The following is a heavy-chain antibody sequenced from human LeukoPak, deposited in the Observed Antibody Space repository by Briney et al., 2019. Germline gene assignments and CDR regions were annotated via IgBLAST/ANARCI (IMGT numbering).Heavy chain of an antibody. V-gene: IGHV3-23*01. J-gene: IGHJ4*02. CDR3: AKNYGDYVSSRFDC. CDR2: IRANAGST. Sequence: GGSLRLSCAASGFTFSSDAMSWVSQAPGKGLEWVSAIRANAGSTYYADSVKGRFTISRDSSKNTLYLQMNSLRAEDTAVYYCAKNYGDYVSSRFDCWGQGTLVTVSS. D-gene: IGHD4-17*01. CDR1: GFTFSSDA.